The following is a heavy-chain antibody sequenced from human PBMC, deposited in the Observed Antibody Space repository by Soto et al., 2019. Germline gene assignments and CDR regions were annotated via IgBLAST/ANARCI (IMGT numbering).Heavy chain of an antibody. CDR1: GGSIGIYY. V-gene: IGHV4-59*08. CDR3: ARHPVGYCGTTYCHEYDY. CDR2: INYSGST. D-gene: IGHD2-2*01. J-gene: IGHJ4*02. Sequence: SETLSLTCTVSGGSIGIYYWSWIRQPPGKGLEWIGYINYSGSTNYNPSLETRVTISVDTSNNQFDLKLTSVTAADTAVYYCARHPVGYCGTTYCHEYDYWGQGILVTVSS.